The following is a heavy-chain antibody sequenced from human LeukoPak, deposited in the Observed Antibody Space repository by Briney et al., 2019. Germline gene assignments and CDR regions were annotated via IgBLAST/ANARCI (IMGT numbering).Heavy chain of an antibody. CDR2: IIPIFGTA. D-gene: IGHD1-7*01. CDR1: GGTFSSYA. V-gene: IGHV1-69*05. Sequence: ASVKVSCKASGGTFSSYAISWVRQAPGQGLEWMGGIIPIFGTANYAQKFQGRVTITTDESTSTAYTELSSLRSEDTAVYYCARSPTGTTTIDYWGQGTLVTVSS. J-gene: IGHJ4*02. CDR3: ARSPTGTTTIDY.